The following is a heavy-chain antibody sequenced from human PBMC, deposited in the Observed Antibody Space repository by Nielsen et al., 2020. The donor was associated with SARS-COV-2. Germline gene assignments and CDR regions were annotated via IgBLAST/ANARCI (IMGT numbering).Heavy chain of an antibody. CDR1: GGTFSSYA. Sequence: SVEVSCKASGGTFSSYAISWVRQAPGQGLEWMGRIIPILGIANYAQKFQGRVTITADKSTSTAYMELSSLRSEDTAVYYCARGTYYYDSRIPPYNWFDPWGQGTLVTVSS. CDR3: ARGTYYYDSRIPPYNWFDP. J-gene: IGHJ5*02. CDR2: IIPILGIA. V-gene: IGHV1-69*04. D-gene: IGHD3-22*01.